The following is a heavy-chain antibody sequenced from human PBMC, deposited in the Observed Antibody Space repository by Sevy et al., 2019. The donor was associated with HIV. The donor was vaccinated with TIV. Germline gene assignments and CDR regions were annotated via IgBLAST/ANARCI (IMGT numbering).Heavy chain of an antibody. Sequence: GSLRLSCAASGFTFSSYTMNWVRQAPGKGLEWVSYISSSSSTIYYADSVKGRFTISRDNAKNSLYLQMISLRDEDTAVYYCARDGSSGSSSYSGPTDYWGQGTLVTVSS. CDR1: GFTFSSYT. D-gene: IGHD2-15*01. J-gene: IGHJ4*02. V-gene: IGHV3-48*02. CDR2: ISSSSSTI. CDR3: ARDGSSGSSSYSGPTDY.